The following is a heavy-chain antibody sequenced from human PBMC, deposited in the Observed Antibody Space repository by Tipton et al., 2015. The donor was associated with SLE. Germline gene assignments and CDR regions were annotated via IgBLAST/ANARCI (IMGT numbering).Heavy chain of an antibody. CDR2: LYAGGST. Sequence: TLSLTCSVSGVSISTSRYYWGWIRQSPGQGLEWVGSLYAGGSTYFHPSLKSRVTISVDTSKNQFSLKLSSVTAADTAVYYCARGLRITMNRPIFDYWGQGTLVTVSS. D-gene: IGHD3-22*01. CDR3: ARGLRITMNRPIFDY. J-gene: IGHJ4*02. CDR1: GVSISTSRYY. V-gene: IGHV4-39*07.